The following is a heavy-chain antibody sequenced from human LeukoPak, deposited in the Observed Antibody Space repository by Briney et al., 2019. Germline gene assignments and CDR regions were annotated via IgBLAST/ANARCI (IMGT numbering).Heavy chain of an antibody. CDR3: AREMTRVTAAAGDDYFCAMNV. CDR2: ISYDGSNT. V-gene: IGHV3-30*03. J-gene: IGHJ6*02. CDR1: GFTFRTFA. Sequence: PGRSLRLSCVASGFTFRTFAMHWVRQAPGKGLEWVAVISYDGSNTYYADSVKGRFTISRDNSKNTLYLEMNSLRTEETGVYYCAREMTRVTAAAGDDYFCAMNVWGQGTPVTASS. D-gene: IGHD2-21*02.